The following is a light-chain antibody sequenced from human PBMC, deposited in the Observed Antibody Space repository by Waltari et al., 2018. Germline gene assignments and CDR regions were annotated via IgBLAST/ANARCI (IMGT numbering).Light chain of an antibody. J-gene: IGLJ1*01. V-gene: IGLV2-14*01. CDR1: SSDVGGYNY. CDR2: DVS. Sequence: QSALTQPASVSGSPGQSITISCTGTSSDVGGYNYVPWYQQHPGKAPKLMIYDVSNRPSGVSNRFSGSKSGNTASLTISGLQAEDEADYYCSSYTSSSSPHVFGTGTKVTVL. CDR3: SSYTSSSSPHV.